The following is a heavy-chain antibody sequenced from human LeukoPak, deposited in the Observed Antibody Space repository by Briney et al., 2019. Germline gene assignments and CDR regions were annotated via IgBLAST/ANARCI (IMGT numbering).Heavy chain of an antibody. CDR3: ARVHYGDNSMDV. J-gene: IGHJ6*03. V-gene: IGHV4-59*01. CDR2: IYYSGST. D-gene: IGHD4-17*01. Sequence: PSETLSLTCTVTGAAISSYYWSWIRQPPGKGLEWIGYIYYSGSTKYNPSLKSRVSISADTSKTQFSLKLSSVIAGDTAVYYCARVHYGDNSMDVWGKGTTVTVSS. CDR1: GAAISSYY.